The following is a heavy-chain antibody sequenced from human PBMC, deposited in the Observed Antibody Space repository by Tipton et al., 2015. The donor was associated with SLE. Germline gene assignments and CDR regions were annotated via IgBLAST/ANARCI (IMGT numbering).Heavy chain of an antibody. V-gene: IGHV4-61*02. Sequence: TLSLTYTVSGGSISSGTYYWSWIRQPAGKGLEWIGRIYGGGGANYNPSLKTRVTISVDRSTDQISLKLSSVTAADTAVYYCARDAAGTLFFDHWGQGILVTVSS. CDR1: GGSISSGTYY. D-gene: IGHD1/OR15-1a*01. J-gene: IGHJ4*02. CDR2: IYGGGGA. CDR3: ARDAAGTLFFDH.